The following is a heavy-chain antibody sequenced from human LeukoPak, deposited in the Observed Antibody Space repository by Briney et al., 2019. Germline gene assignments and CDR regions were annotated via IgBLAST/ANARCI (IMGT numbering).Heavy chain of an antibody. J-gene: IGHJ4*02. CDR1: GFXFTSYG. CDR3: ARDLSIAVFDY. CDR2: IWYDGRNK. V-gene: IGHV3-33*01. D-gene: IGHD6-19*01. Sequence: GGSLRLSCAASGFXFTSYGIHWVRQAPGKGLEWVAVIWYDGRNKYYVDSVKGRFTNSRDNSKNTVYLRMNSLRAEDTAVYFCARDLSIAVFDYWGQGTLVTVSS.